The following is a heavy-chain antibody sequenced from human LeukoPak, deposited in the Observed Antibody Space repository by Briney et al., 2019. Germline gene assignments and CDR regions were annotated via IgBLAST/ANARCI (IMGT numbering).Heavy chain of an antibody. CDR2: IKQDGSEK. D-gene: IGHD2-2*01. CDR1: GFTFSTYS. CDR3: ARDLCSSTSCRYNRFDP. Sequence: GGSLRLSCAASGFTFSTYSMSWVRQAPGKGLEWVANIKQDGSEKYYVDPVKGRFTISRDNAKNSLYLQMNSLRAEDTAVYYCARDLCSSTSCRYNRFDPWGQGTLVTVSS. J-gene: IGHJ5*02. V-gene: IGHV3-7*01.